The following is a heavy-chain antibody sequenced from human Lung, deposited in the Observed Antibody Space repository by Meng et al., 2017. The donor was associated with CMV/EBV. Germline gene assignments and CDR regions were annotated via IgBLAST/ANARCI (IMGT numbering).Heavy chain of an antibody. CDR1: GYTFTSYG. CDR2: ISAYHGNT. CDR3: ARNTLYCSSTSCYIPGDDCYYYGMDV. V-gene: IGHV1-18*01. Sequence: ASVKVSCKASGYTFTSYGISWVRQAPGQGLEWMGWISAYHGNTNYAQKLQGRVTMTTDTSTSTAYMELRSLRCDDTAVYYCARNTLYCSSTSCYIPGDDCYYYGMDVWGQGTTVTGSS. J-gene: IGHJ6*02. D-gene: IGHD2-2*02.